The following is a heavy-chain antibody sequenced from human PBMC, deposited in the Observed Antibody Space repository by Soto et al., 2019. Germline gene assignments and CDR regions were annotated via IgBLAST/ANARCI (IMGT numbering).Heavy chain of an antibody. V-gene: IGHV1-69*01. CDR2: IIPMFGIP. J-gene: IGHJ3*01. CDR1: GGTLNKPA. Sequence: QVQLVQSGAEVKKPGSSVKVSCKASGGTLNKPAITWMRRAPGHGNEWLGGIIPMFGIPNYQQKFQGRVTITAEGSPNTSHMELQSLRSDDTAVYYCARGGIRGWLKGAYDVWGQGTMFT. D-gene: IGHD6-19*01. CDR3: ARGGIRGWLKGAYDV.